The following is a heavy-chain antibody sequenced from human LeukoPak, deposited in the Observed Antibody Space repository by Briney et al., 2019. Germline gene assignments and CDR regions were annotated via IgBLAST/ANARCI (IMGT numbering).Heavy chain of an antibody. CDR2: INHSGST. J-gene: IGHJ4*02. D-gene: IGHD2-15*01. Sequence: SETLSLTCAVYGGSFSGYYWSWIRQPPGKGLEWIGEINHSGSTNYNPSLKSRVTISVDTSKNQFSLKLSSVTAADTAVYYCASGGYFRGGSGNPPPAYWGQGTLVTVSS. V-gene: IGHV4-34*01. CDR1: GGSFSGYY. CDR3: ASGGYFRGGSGNPPPAY.